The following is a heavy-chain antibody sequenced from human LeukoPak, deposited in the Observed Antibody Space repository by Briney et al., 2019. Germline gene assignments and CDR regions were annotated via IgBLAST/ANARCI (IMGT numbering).Heavy chain of an antibody. V-gene: IGHV5-51*01. CDR2: ISPGDPDT. CDR1: GYSFTSYW. Sequence: GESLKISCKGSGYSFTSYWIGWVRQMPGKGLEWMGIISPGDPDTRYSASLQGQVAISADKSISTAYLQWNSLKASDTAMYYCARGPSENYFDYWGQGTLVTVSS. J-gene: IGHJ4*02. CDR3: ARGPSENYFDY.